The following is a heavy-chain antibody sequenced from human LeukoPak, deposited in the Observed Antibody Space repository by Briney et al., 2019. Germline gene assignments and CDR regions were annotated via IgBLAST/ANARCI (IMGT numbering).Heavy chain of an antibody. J-gene: IGHJ6*02. Sequence: PGGSLRLSCAASGFTFSSYAMSWVRQAPGKGLEWVSAISGSGGSTYYADSVKGRFTISRDNSKNTLYLQMNSLRAEDTAVCYCAKSHYYDSSGYTYYYYGMDVWGQGTTVTVSS. V-gene: IGHV3-23*01. CDR2: ISGSGGST. CDR1: GFTFSSYA. D-gene: IGHD3-22*01. CDR3: AKSHYYDSSGYTYYYYGMDV.